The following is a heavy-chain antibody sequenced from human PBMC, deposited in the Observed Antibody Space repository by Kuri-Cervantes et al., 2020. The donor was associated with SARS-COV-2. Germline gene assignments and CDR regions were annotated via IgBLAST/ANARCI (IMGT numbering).Heavy chain of an antibody. CDR1: GYSFTSYW. Sequence: GESLKISCKGSGYSFTSYWISWVRQMPGKGLVWMGRIDPSDSYTNYSPSFQGHVTISADKSISTAYLQWSSLKASDTAMYYCARRVGYYFDYWGQGTLVTVSS. J-gene: IGHJ4*02. CDR2: IDPSDSYT. V-gene: IGHV5-10-1*01. CDR3: ARRVGYYFDY. D-gene: IGHD2-15*01.